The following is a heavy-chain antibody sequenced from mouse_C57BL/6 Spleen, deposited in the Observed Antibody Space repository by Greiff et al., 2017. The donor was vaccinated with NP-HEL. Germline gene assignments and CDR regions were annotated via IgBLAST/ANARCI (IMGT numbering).Heavy chain of an antibody. D-gene: IGHD2-1*01. Sequence: VQLQQSGAELVRPGASVKLSCTASGFNIKDDYMHWVKQRPEQGLEWIGWIDPENGDTEYASKFQGKATITADTSSNTAYLQLSSLTSEDTAGYYCTYGNYGYAMDYWGQGTSVTVSS. V-gene: IGHV14-4*01. J-gene: IGHJ4*01. CDR3: TYGNYGYAMDY. CDR1: GFNIKDDY. CDR2: IDPENGDT.